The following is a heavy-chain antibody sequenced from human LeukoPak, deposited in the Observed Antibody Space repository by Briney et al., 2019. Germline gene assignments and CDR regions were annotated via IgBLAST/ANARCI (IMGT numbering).Heavy chain of an antibody. J-gene: IGHJ4*02. Sequence: GGSLRLSCAASGFIFSSYAVSWVRQAPGKGVEWVSAISGSGGSTYYADSVKGRFTISRDNSKNTLYLQMNSLSAEDTAVYYCAIRQTTVTFSSDYWGQGTLVTVSS. V-gene: IGHV3-23*01. CDR2: ISGSGGST. CDR1: GFIFSSYA. CDR3: AIRQTTVTFSSDY. D-gene: IGHD4-17*01.